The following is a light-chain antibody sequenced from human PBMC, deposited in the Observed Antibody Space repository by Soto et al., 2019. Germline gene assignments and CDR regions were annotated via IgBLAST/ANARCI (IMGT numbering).Light chain of an antibody. CDR2: GAS. CDR3: QQYNNWPPWT. Sequence: EIVLTQSPGTLSLSPWERDTLSCRASQSVSSSYLAWYQQKPGQAPRLLIYGASSRATGIPDRFSGSGSGTEFTLTISSLQSEDFAVYHCQQYNNWPPWTFGQGTKVDNK. CDR1: QSVSSSY. V-gene: IGKV3-20*01. J-gene: IGKJ1*01.